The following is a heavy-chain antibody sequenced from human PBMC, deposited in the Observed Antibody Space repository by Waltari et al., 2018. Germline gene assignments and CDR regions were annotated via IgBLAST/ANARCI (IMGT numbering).Heavy chain of an antibody. Sequence: QVQLVESGGGVVQPGKSRRLSCVASGFSLSNYGMHWVRQTPGRGLEWVALTWSDGSVEYYADSVRGRFTVSRDNSKNILYLDMGSLRVDDTATYYCAKDAFGNTYLDYWGQGTLVTVSS. CDR3: AKDAFGNTYLDY. V-gene: IGHV3-33*03. CDR2: TWSDGSVE. D-gene: IGHD3-10*01. CDR1: GFSLSNYG. J-gene: IGHJ4*02.